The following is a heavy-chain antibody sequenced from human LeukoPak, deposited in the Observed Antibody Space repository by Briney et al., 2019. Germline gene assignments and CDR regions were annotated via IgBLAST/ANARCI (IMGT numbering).Heavy chain of an antibody. V-gene: IGHV3-48*03. Sequence: GGSLRLSCAASGFTFSSYEMNWVRQAPGKGLEWVSYISSSGSTIYYADSVKGRFTISRDNAKNSLYLQMNSLRAEDTAVYYCAREVDGYCSGGSCGDIRGQGTMVTVSS. CDR2: ISSSGSTI. D-gene: IGHD2-15*01. CDR3: AREVDGYCSGGSCGDI. J-gene: IGHJ3*02. CDR1: GFTFSSYE.